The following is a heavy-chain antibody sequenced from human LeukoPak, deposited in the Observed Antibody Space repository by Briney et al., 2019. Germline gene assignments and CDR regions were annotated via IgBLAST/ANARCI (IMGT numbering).Heavy chain of an antibody. D-gene: IGHD3-22*01. V-gene: IGHV4-39*01. J-gene: IGHJ3*02. CDR2: IYYSGST. CDR1: GGSISSSSYY. CDR3: ARPNGLYYYDSSGWGAFDI. Sequence: SETLSLTCTVSGGSISSSSYYWGWIRQPPGKGLEWIGSIYYSGSTYYNPSLKSRVTISVDTSKNQFSLKLSSVTAADTAVYYCARPNGLYYYDSSGWGAFDIWGQGTMVTVSS.